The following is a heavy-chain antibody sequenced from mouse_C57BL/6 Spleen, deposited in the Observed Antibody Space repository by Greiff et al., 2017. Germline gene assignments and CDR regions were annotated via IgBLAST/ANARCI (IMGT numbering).Heavy chain of an antibody. V-gene: IGHV2-2*01. CDR2: IWSGGST. Sequence: QVQLQQSGPGLVQPSQSLSITCTVSGFSLTSYGAHWVRQSPGKGLEWLGVIWSGGSTDYNAAFISRLSISKDNSKSQVFFKMNSLQADDTAIYYCARNYYGSSYRYYAMDYWGQGTSVTVSS. CDR3: ARNYYGSSYRYYAMDY. CDR1: GFSLTSYG. J-gene: IGHJ4*01. D-gene: IGHD1-1*01.